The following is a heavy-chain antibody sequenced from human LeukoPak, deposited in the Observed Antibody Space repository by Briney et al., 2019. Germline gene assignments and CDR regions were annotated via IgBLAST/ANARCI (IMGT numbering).Heavy chain of an antibody. V-gene: IGHV5-51*01. Sequence: GESLKISCKGSGYSFPNYWTAWVRQMPGKGLERMGIIYPGDSETRYNPSFQGQVTISVDTSITTAYLQWSSLKASDTAMYYCARQSVAGLHWGQGTLVTVSS. CDR3: ARQSVAGLH. CDR1: GYSFPNYW. CDR2: IYPGDSET. D-gene: IGHD6-19*01. J-gene: IGHJ4*02.